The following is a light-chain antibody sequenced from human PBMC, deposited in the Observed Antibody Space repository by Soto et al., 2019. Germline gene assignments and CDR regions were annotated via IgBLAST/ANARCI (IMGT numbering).Light chain of an antibody. Sequence: DIVMTQSPLSLPVTPGEPASISCRSSQSLLHSNGYNYVDWYLQKPGQPPQLLIFLGSSRASGVPDRFNGSGSSTDFTLRITTVEAEDVGVYYCMQVLQTPLTFGGGTKLEIK. CDR1: QSLLHSNGYNY. V-gene: IGKV2-28*01. CDR2: LGS. J-gene: IGKJ4*01. CDR3: MQVLQTPLT.